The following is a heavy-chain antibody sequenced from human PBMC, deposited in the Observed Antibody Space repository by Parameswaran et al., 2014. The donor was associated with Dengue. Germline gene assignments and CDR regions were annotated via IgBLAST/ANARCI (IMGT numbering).Heavy chain of an antibody. D-gene: IGHD2-2*02. V-gene: IGHV3-21*01. CDR3: ARDMNSASVSLRHYTIFDAFDV. J-gene: IGHJ3*01. Sequence: VRQAPGKGLEWVSSISYTSGFLYYADSVKGRFTISRDSAKNSLYLQMNSLRAEDTALYYCARDMNSASVSLRHYTIFDAFDVWGQGTMVTVSS. CDR2: ISYTSGFL.